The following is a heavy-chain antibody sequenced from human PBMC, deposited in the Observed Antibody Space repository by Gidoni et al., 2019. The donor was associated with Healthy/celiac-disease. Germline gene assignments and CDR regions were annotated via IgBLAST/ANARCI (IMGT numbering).Heavy chain of an antibody. V-gene: IGHV4-39*01. CDR3: ARPSVAVANAFDI. CDR1: GGSISSSSYY. CDR2: IYYSGST. D-gene: IGHD2-21*01. J-gene: IGHJ3*02. Sequence: QLQLQESGTGLVKPSETLSLTCTVSGGSISSSSYYWGWIRPPPGKGLEWIGSIYYSGSTYYNPSLKSRVTISVDTSKNQFSLKLSSVTAADTAVYYCARPSVAVANAFDIWGQGTMVTVSS.